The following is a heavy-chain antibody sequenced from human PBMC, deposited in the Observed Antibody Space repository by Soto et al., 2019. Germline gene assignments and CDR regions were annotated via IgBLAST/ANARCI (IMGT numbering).Heavy chain of an antibody. D-gene: IGHD4-17*01. Sequence: PSETLSLTCGVSGGSVSSANYYWSWIRQPPGKGLEWIGYIYRSGGTKYNPSLKSRVTIQIDTSKNQFSLKLSSVTAADTAVYYCARAAYDYGDYGQYYYYYGMDVWGQGTTVTVSS. J-gene: IGHJ6*02. V-gene: IGHV4-61*01. CDR2: IYRSGGT. CDR1: GGSVSSANYY. CDR3: ARAAYDYGDYGQYYYYYGMDV.